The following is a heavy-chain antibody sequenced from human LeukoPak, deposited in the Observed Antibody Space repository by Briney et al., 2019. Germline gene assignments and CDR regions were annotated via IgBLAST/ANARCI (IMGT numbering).Heavy chain of an antibody. Sequence: GGSLRLSCAASGFTVSSNYMSWVRQAPGKGLEWVSVNYSGGSTYYADSVKGRFTISRDNSKNTLYLQMNSLRAEDTAVYYCARVDCSSTGCYAYYYYYMDVWGKGTTVTVSS. D-gene: IGHD2-2*01. CDR2: NYSGGST. V-gene: IGHV3-53*01. CDR3: ARVDCSSTGCYAYYYYYMDV. J-gene: IGHJ6*03. CDR1: GFTVSSNY.